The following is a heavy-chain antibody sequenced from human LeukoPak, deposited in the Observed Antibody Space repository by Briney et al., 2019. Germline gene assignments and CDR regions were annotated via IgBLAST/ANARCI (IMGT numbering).Heavy chain of an antibody. CDR3: TRDGAPTYYDSSGYYS. Sequence: GGSLRLSCTASGFTFGDHAMSWVRQAPGKGLEWVGFIRSKAYGCTTEYAASVKGRFTISRDDSKSIAYLQMNSLKTEDTAVYYCTRDGAPTYYDSSGYYSWGQGTLVTVSS. D-gene: IGHD3-22*01. J-gene: IGHJ4*02. CDR1: GFTFGDHA. V-gene: IGHV3-49*04. CDR2: IRSKAYGCTT.